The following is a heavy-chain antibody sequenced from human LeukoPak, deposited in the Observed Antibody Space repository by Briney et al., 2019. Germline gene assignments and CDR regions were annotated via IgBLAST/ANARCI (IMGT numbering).Heavy chain of an antibody. CDR1: GFTFRTYS. CDR3: ARDGGYSGFDADC. J-gene: IGHJ4*02. Sequence: GGSLRLSCAASGFTFRTYSMKWVRQAPGRGLEWVSYISDSSAMYYADSVRGRFTISSENDKNSLFLQMNSLRAEDTAVYYCARDGGYSGFDADCWGQGTLVTVSS. D-gene: IGHD5-12*01. CDR2: ISDSSAM. V-gene: IGHV3-48*01.